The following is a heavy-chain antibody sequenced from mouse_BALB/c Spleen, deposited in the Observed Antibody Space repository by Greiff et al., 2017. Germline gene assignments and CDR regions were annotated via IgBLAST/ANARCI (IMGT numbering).Heavy chain of an antibody. D-gene: IGHD2-3*01. CDR3: ARGGWLLRFAY. Sequence: DVKLVESGPGLVKPSQSLSLTCTVTGYSITSDYAWNWILQFPGNKLEWMGYISYSGSTSYNPSLKSRISITRDTSKNQFFLQLNSVTTEDTATYYCARGGWLLRFAYWGQGTLVTVSA. J-gene: IGHJ3*01. CDR2: ISYSGST. V-gene: IGHV3-2*02. CDR1: GYSITSDYA.